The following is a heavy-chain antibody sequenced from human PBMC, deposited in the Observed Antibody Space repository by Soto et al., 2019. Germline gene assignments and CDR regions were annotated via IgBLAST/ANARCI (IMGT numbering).Heavy chain of an antibody. Sequence: GGSLRLSCAASGFPFSSYGMHLVRQAPGKGLECVSVIWYDGSNKYYADSVKGRFTISRDNAKNTLYLQMKSLRAEDTAVYYCARGPRIAAAGIGRNYWGQGTLVIVSS. CDR2: IWYDGSNK. D-gene: IGHD6-13*01. CDR3: ARGPRIAAAGIGRNY. CDR1: GFPFSSYG. J-gene: IGHJ4*02. V-gene: IGHV3-33*01.